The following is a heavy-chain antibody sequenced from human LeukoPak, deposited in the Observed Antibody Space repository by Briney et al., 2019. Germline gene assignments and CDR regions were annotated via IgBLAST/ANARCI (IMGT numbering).Heavy chain of an antibody. CDR2: ISSSGSTI. CDR1: GFTFSSYE. J-gene: IGHJ4*02. V-gene: IGHV3-48*03. CDR3: ARADTYYDFWSGYDSASFDY. Sequence: GGSLRLSCAASGFTFSSYEMNWVRHAPGKGLEGVSYISSSGSTIYYADSVKGRFTISRDNAKNSLYLQMNSLRAEDTAVYYCARADTYYDFWSGYDSASFDYWGQGTLVTVSS. D-gene: IGHD3-3*01.